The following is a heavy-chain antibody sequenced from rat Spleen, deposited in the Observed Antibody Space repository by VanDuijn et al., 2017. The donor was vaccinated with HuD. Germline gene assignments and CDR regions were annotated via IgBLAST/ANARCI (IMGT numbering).Heavy chain of an antibody. CDR1: GFTFSNYG. V-gene: IGHV5-19*01. D-gene: IGHD1-11*01. J-gene: IGHJ4*01. CDR3: ATDPLQLTTEGPSYYVMDA. Sequence: EVQLVESGGGLVQPGRSLKLSCAASGFTFSNYGMHWIRQAPTKGLEWVASISPSGGSTYYRDSVKGRFTISRDNAKSTLYLQMDSLRSEDTATYYCATDPLQLTTEGPSYYVMDAWGQGASVTVSS. CDR2: ISPSGGST.